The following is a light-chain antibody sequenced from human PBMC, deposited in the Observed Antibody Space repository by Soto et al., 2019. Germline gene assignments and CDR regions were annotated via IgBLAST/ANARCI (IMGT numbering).Light chain of an antibody. J-gene: IGKJ1*01. Sequence: DIQMTQSPFTLPASVGDRGTITCRASQNINSWLAWYQQKPGKAPKLLISKASSLESGVPSRFSGSGSGTEFTLSISGLQPDDFATYYCQQYKTYPWTFGQGTKVEIK. CDR3: QQYKTYPWT. CDR1: QNINSW. CDR2: KAS. V-gene: IGKV1-5*03.